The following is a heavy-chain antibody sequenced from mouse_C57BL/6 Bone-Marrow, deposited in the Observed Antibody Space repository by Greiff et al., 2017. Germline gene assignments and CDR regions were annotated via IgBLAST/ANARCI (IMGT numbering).Heavy chain of an antibody. CDR3: ASRVNYYGSRYWYFDV. Sequence: QVQLQQSGAELARPGASVKLSCKASGYTFTSYGISWVKQRTGQGLEWIGEIYPRSGNTYYNEKFKGKATLTADKSSSTAYMELRSLTSEDSAVYFCASRVNYYGSRYWYFDVWGTGTTVTVSS. V-gene: IGHV1-81*01. CDR2: IYPRSGNT. CDR1: GYTFTSYG. J-gene: IGHJ1*03. D-gene: IGHD1-1*01.